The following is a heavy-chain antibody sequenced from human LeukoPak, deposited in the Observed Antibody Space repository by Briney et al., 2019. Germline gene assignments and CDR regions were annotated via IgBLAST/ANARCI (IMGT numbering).Heavy chain of an antibody. D-gene: IGHD6-19*01. CDR3: AKDKAVAGINYFDY. CDR1: GFTFDDYA. J-gene: IGHJ4*02. V-gene: IGHV3-9*01. Sequence: GGSLRLSCAASGFTFDDYAMHWVRQAPGKGLEWASGINWNSGSIGYADSVKGRFTISRDNAKNSLYLQMNSLRAEDTALYYCAKDKAVAGINYFDYWGQGTLVTVSS. CDR2: INWNSGSI.